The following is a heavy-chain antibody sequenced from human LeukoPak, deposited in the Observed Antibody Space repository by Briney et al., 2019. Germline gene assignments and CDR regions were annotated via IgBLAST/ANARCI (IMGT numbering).Heavy chain of an antibody. CDR3: AKDHQYCSSTSCSPNYYYYYMDV. D-gene: IGHD2-2*01. Sequence: PGGSLRLSCAASGFTFSSYGMHWVRQAPGKGLEWVAFIRYDGSNKYYADSVKGRFTISRDNSKNTLYLQMNSLRAEDTAVYYCAKDHQYCSSTSCSPNYYYYYMDVWGKGTTVTVSS. V-gene: IGHV3-30*02. CDR2: IRYDGSNK. CDR1: GFTFSSYG. J-gene: IGHJ6*03.